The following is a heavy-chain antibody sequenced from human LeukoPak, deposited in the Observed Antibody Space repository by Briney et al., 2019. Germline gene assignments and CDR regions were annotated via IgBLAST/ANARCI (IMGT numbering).Heavy chain of an antibody. CDR2: ISSSSSYI. CDR1: GFTFSSYS. Sequence: KAGGSLRLSCAASGFTFSSYSMNWVRQAPGKGLEWVSSISSSSSYIYYADSVKGRFTISRDNAKNSLYLQMNSLRAEDTAAYYCARGVEVTYYDILTGIDYWGQGTLVTVSS. V-gene: IGHV3-21*01. CDR3: ARGVEVTYYDILTGIDY. J-gene: IGHJ4*02. D-gene: IGHD3-9*01.